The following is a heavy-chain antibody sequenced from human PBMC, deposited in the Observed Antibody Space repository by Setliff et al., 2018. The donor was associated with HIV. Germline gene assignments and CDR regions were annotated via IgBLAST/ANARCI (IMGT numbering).Heavy chain of an antibody. J-gene: IGHJ5*02. CDR2: IYSSGST. Sequence: SETLSLTCTVSGGSLNTYYWTWIRQPAGKGLEWVGRIYSSGSTNYNPSLKSRVPVSVVPSKSQFSLKVSSVTAADTAVYYCARGTKFVWGRWFDPWGQGTLVTVSS. D-gene: IGHD3-16*01. CDR1: GGSLNTYY. CDR3: ARGTKFVWGRWFDP. V-gene: IGHV4-4*07.